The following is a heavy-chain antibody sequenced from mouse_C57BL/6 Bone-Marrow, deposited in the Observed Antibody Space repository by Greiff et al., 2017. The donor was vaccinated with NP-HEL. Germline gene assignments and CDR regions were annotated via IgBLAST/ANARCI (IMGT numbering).Heavy chain of an antibody. CDR1: GYAFTNYL. D-gene: IGHD2-2*01. CDR3: ARRGYDGRSPWYCDG. Sequence: VQLQQSGAELVRPGTSVKVSCKASGYAFTNYLIEWVKQRPGQGLEWIGVINPGSGGTNYNEKFKGKATLTADKSSSTAYMQRSSLTSEDSAVYCWARRGYDGRSPWYCDGWGTGTTVSVAS. CDR2: INPGSGGT. V-gene: IGHV1-54*01. J-gene: IGHJ1*03.